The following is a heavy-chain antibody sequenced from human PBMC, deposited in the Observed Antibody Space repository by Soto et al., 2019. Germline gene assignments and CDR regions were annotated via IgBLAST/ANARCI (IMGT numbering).Heavy chain of an antibody. J-gene: IGHJ4*02. V-gene: IGHV3-30*18. CDR1: GFTFSSYG. CDR2: ISYDGSNK. Sequence: QVQLVESGGGVVQPGRSLRLSCAASGFTFSSYGMHWVRQAPGKGLEWVAVISYDGSNKYYADSVKGRFTISGDNSKNTLYLQMNSLRAEDTAVYYCAKDLRGYSGYEYFDYWGQGTLVTVSS. CDR3: AKDLRGYSGYEYFDY. D-gene: IGHD5-12*01.